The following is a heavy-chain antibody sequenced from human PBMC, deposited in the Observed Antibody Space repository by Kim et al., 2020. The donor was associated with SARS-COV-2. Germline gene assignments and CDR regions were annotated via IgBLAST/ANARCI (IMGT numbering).Heavy chain of an antibody. CDR2: IKSKTDGGTA. J-gene: IGHJ4*02. CDR1: GFTFNNAW. V-gene: IGHV3-15*01. Sequence: GGSLRLSCAASGFTFNNAWMSWVRQTPGKGLEWLGRIKSKTDGGTADYAAPVKGRFTFSRDDSKNTVYLQMNSLKTEDTAVYYCATEPARGYYFDYWGQGTLVTVSS. D-gene: IGHD1-26*01. CDR3: ATEPARGYYFDY.